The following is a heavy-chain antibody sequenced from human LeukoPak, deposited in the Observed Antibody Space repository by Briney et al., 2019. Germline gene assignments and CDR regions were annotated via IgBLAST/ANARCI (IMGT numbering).Heavy chain of an antibody. J-gene: IGHJ6*03. CDR2: IRYVGSNK. Sequence: GGSLRLSCGASGFTFRIYGMHWVRHAPGKGREWGGFIRYVGSNKYYAESVEERFAIRRDNSKNTLYGEMNSQRAGHSAVYLCAKGSNLAVNTRHHHLAVWGKGTTVT. D-gene: IGHD3-22*01. CDR1: GFTFRIYG. CDR3: AKGSNLAVNTRHHHLAV. V-gene: IGHV3-30*02.